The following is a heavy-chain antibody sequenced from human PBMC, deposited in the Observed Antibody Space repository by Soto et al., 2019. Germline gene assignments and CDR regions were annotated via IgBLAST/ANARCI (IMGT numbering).Heavy chain of an antibody. D-gene: IGHD5-18*01. J-gene: IGHJ4*02. Sequence: LGGSLRLSCSVSGFTFSSYAMHWFRQAPGKGLEWVSSISSSSSYIYYADSVKGRFTISRDNAKNSLYLQMNSLRAEDTAVYYCARDRNTAMVDYWGQGTLVTVSS. V-gene: IGHV3-21*01. CDR2: ISSSSSYI. CDR1: GFTFSSYA. CDR3: ARDRNTAMVDY.